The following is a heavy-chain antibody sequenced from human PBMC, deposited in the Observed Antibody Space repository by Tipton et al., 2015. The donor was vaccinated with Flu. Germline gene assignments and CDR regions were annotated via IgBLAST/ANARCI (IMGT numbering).Heavy chain of an antibody. V-gene: IGHV4-39*01. CDR3: ATYLN. CDR1: GDSIRSSNYY. CDR2: TFHSGNT. Sequence: GLVKPSETLSLTCGVPGDSIRSSNYYWGWIRQPPGKGLEWIGNTFHSGNTYLNPSLKSRVTISVDTSKNQFSLKLKSVTAADTGVYYCATYLNWGQGSLVTVSS. J-gene: IGHJ4*02.